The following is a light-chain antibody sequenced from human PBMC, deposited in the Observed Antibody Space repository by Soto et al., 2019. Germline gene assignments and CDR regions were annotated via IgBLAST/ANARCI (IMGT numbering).Light chain of an antibody. J-gene: IGKJ1*01. Sequence: EIVLTQSPATLSVSPGDRAILSCRASQSVSTNLAWYQQKPGQAPRLLIYGASTRGTGIPARFSGSGSGTEFTLTISSLQSEDFAVYYCQQYDIWPPWTFGQGTKVDMK. CDR1: QSVSTN. V-gene: IGKV3-15*01. CDR3: QQYDIWPPWT. CDR2: GAS.